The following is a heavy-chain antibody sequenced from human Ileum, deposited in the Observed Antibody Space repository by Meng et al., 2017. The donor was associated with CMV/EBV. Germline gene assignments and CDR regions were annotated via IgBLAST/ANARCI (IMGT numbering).Heavy chain of an antibody. V-gene: IGHV4-34*01. D-gene: IGHD1-14*01. CDR2: NHLRGCT. J-gene: IGHJ6*02. CDR3: ARDIKTPIGTHYYYYGMDV. CDR1: GGSFSGYY. Sequence: SETLSLTCAVSGGSFSGYYWSWIRQAPGRGLEWIGSNHLRGCTYHNPSLKSRVTVSVDTSKNQFSLKLSSVTAADTAVYYCARDIKTPIGTHYYYYGMDVWGQGTTVTVSS.